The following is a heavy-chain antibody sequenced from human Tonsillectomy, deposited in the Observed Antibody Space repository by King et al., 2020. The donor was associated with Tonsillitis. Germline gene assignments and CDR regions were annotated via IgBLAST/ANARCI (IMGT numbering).Heavy chain of an antibody. Sequence: VQLVESGTEVKKPGASVKVSCKASGYTFTSYSISWVRQAPGQGLEWMGWISDYNGKTNYAQKLQGRVTMTTDTSTSTAHMELRSLRSDDTAVYYCARDAYGLSGSYLGGLDQWGQGTLVTVSS. D-gene: IGHD1-26*01. CDR2: ISDYNGKT. V-gene: IGHV1-18*04. CDR3: ARDAYGLSGSYLGGLDQ. J-gene: IGHJ4*02. CDR1: GYTFTSYS.